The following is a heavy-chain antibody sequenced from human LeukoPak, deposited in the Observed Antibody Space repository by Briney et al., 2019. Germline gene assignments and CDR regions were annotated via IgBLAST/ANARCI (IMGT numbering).Heavy chain of an antibody. CDR1: GFTFSNAW. Sequence: GGSLRLSCAASGFTFSNAWMSWVRQAPGKGLEWIGRIKSKTDGGTTDYAAPVKGRFTISRDDSKNTLYLQMNSLKTEDTAVYYCARGRGGSYYNFDYWGQGTLVTVSS. CDR3: ARGRGGSYYNFDY. J-gene: IGHJ4*02. V-gene: IGHV3-15*01. D-gene: IGHD1-26*01. CDR2: IKSKTDGGTT.